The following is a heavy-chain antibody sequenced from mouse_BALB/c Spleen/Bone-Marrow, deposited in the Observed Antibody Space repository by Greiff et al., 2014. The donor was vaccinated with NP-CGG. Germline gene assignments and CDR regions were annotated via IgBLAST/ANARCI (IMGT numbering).Heavy chain of an antibody. D-gene: IGHD1-1*01. J-gene: IGHJ4*01. CDR1: GFTFSSYA. CDR3: ASLYFYGSSYYTMDY. CDR2: ISSGGST. Sequence: DVKLQESGGGLVKPGGSLKLSCAASGFTFSSYAMSWVRQTPEKRLEWVASISSGGSTYYPDSVKGRFTISRDNARNILYLQMSSLRSEDTAMYYCASLYFYGSSYYTMDYWGQGTSVTVSS. V-gene: IGHV5-6-5*01.